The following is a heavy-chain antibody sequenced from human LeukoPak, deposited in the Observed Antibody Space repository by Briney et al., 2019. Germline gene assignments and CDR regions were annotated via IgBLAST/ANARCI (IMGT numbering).Heavy chain of an antibody. J-gene: IGHJ4*02. CDR2: ISSSGSTI. D-gene: IGHD2-8*01. CDR3: ATYRAQGVLMVQPKAPLDY. CDR1: GFTFSDYY. Sequence: PGGSLRLSCAASGFTFSDYYMSWIRQAPGKGLEWVSYISSSGSTIYYADSVKGRFTISRDNSKNTLYLQMNSLRAEDTAVYYCATYRAQGVLMVQPKAPLDYWGQGTLVTVSS. V-gene: IGHV3-11*01.